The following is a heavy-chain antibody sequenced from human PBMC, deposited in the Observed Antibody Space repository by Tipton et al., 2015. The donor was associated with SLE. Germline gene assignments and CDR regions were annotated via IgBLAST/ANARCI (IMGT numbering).Heavy chain of an antibody. J-gene: IGHJ4*02. D-gene: IGHD6-13*01. CDR2: ISHDGKT. CDR3: ARDLGGSSWVN. CDR1: GASISGNYC. Sequence: TLSLTCAVSGASISGNYCWIWVRQPPERGLEWIGDISHDGKTNCNPSLRSRVTILVDTSKNQFSLKLNSVTAADTAVYFRARDLGGSSWVNWGQGSLVTVSS. V-gene: IGHV4-4*01.